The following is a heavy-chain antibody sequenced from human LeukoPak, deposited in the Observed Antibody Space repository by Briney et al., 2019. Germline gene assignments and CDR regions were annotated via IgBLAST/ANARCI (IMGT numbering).Heavy chain of an antibody. D-gene: IGHD6-6*01. CDR2: IYYSGST. Sequence: PSETLSLTCTVSGGSISSSSYYWGWIRQPPGKGLEWIGSIYYSGSTYYNPSLKSRVTISVDTSKNQFSLKLSSVTAADTAVYYCARLFSSIAARSDAFDIWGQGTMVTVSS. CDR3: ARLFSSIAARSDAFDI. J-gene: IGHJ3*02. CDR1: GGSISSSSYY. V-gene: IGHV4-39*01.